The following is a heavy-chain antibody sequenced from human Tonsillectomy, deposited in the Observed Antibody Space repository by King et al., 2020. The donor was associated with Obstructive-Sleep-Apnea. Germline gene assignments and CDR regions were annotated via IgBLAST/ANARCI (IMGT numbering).Heavy chain of an antibody. CDR3: ASYSEKAPGLFRGFFDY. Sequence: VQLQESGPGLVKPSETLSLTCTVSGYSISRGYYWGWIRQPPGKGLEWIGSIYKSGSIYYNPSLKSRVTISMDTSKNQFSLKLSSVTAADTAMFYCASYSEKAPGLFRGFFDYWGQGTLVTVSS. CDR1: GYSISRGYY. J-gene: IGHJ4*02. CDR2: IYKSGSI. V-gene: IGHV4-38-2*02. D-gene: IGHD3-22*01.